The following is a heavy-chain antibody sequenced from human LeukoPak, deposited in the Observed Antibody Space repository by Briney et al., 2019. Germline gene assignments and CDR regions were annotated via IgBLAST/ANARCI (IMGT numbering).Heavy chain of an antibody. CDR2: ISHDGGNK. Sequence: GGSLRLSCAASGFTFSSYTMHWVRQAPDKGLEWVAVISHDGGNKYYADSVKGRFTISRDNSKNTLYLQMNGLRAEETAMYYCATPYTSGWSLYFDNWGQGTLVTVSP. J-gene: IGHJ4*02. D-gene: IGHD6-19*01. CDR3: ATPYTSGWSLYFDN. CDR1: GFTFSSYT. V-gene: IGHV3-30-3*01.